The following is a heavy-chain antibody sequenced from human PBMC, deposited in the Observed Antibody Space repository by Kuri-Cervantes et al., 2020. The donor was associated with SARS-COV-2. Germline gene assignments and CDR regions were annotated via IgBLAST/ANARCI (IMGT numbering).Heavy chain of an antibody. J-gene: IGHJ6*02. CDR1: GGSISSYY. CDR2: IYYSGST. CDR3: AKGPSQWLVQSYYYYGMDV. D-gene: IGHD6-19*01. Sequence: SETLSLTCTVSGGSISSYYWSWIRQPPGKGLEWIGYIYYSGSTNYNPSLKSRVTISVDTSKNQFSLKLSSVTAADTAVYYCAKGPSQWLVQSYYYYGMDVWGQGTTVTVSS. V-gene: IGHV4-59*01.